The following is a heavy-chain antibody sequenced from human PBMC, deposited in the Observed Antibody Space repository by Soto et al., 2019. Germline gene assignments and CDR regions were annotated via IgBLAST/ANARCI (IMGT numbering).Heavy chain of an antibody. Sequence: GESLKISCAASGFTFSNAWMSWVRQAPGKGLEWVGRIKSKTDGGTTDYAAPVKGRFTISRDDSKNTLYLQMNSLKTEDTAVYYCTTEGVITFGGVIVIYFQHWGQGTLVTVSS. CDR3: TTEGVITFGGVIVIYFQH. V-gene: IGHV3-15*01. CDR1: GFTFSNAW. J-gene: IGHJ1*01. CDR2: IKSKTDGGTT. D-gene: IGHD3-16*02.